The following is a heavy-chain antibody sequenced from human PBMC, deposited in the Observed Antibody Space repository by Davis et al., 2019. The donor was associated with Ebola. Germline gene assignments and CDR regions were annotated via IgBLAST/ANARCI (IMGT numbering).Heavy chain of an antibody. Sequence: AASVKVSCKASGYTFTSYAMHWVRQAPGQGLEWMGGIIPIFGTANYAQKFQGRVTITADESTSTAYMELSSLRSEDTAVYYCATGGGLRYFDWLDYWGQGTLVTVSS. V-gene: IGHV1-69*13. J-gene: IGHJ4*02. CDR3: ATGGGLRYFDWLDY. CDR1: GYTFTSYA. D-gene: IGHD3-9*01. CDR2: IIPIFGTA.